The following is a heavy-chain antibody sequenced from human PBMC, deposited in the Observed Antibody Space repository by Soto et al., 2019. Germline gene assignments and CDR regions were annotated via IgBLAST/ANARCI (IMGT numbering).Heavy chain of an antibody. CDR3: ASFTYYYDSSGYYEDY. V-gene: IGHV1-69*13. J-gene: IGHJ4*02. CDR1: GGTFSSYA. D-gene: IGHD3-22*01. Sequence: SVKVSCKASGGTFSSYAISWVRQVPGQGLEWMGGIIPIFGTANYAQKFQGRVTITADESTSTAYMELSSLRSEDTAVYYCASFTYYYDSSGYYEDYWGQGTLVTVSS. CDR2: IIPIFGTA.